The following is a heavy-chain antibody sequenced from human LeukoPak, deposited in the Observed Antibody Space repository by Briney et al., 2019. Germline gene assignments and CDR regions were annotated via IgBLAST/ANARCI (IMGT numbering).Heavy chain of an antibody. V-gene: IGHV1-18*01. Sequence: ASVKVSCKASGYSFTNYGITWVRQAPGQGLEWMGWISAYNGKTNYAQKFKGRVTIATDTSTNTAYMELSSLRSDDTAVYYCARDGPDYGDYINFDYWGQGTLVTVSS. CDR2: ISAYNGKT. D-gene: IGHD4-17*01. J-gene: IGHJ4*02. CDR3: ARDGPDYGDYINFDY. CDR1: GYSFTNYG.